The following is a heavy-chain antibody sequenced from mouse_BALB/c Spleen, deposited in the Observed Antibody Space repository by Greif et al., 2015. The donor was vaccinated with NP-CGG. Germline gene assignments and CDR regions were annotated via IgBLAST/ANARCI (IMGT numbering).Heavy chain of an antibody. Sequence: EVKVVESGGGLVQPGGSLRLSCATSGFTFSDFYMEWVRQPPGKRLEWIAASRSKANDYTTEYSASVKGRFIVSRDTSQSILYLQMNALRAEDTAIYYCARDDGYYWYFDVWGAGTTVTVSS. J-gene: IGHJ1*01. D-gene: IGHD2-2*01. V-gene: IGHV7-1*02. CDR3: ARDDGYYWYFDV. CDR1: GFTFSDFY. CDR2: SRSKANDYTT.